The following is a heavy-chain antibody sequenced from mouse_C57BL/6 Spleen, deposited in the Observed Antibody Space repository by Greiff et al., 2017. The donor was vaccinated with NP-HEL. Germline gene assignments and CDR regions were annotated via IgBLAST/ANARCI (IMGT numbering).Heavy chain of an antibody. V-gene: IGHV1-42*01. Sequence: EVQLQQSGPELVKPGASVKISCKASGYSFTGYYMNWVKQSPEKSLEWIGEINPSTGGTTYNQKFKAKATLTVDKSSSTAYMQLKSLTSEDSAVYYSARDSNYAMDYWGQGTSVTVSS. D-gene: IGHD2-5*01. CDR2: INPSTGGT. CDR1: GYSFTGYY. J-gene: IGHJ4*01. CDR3: ARDSNYAMDY.